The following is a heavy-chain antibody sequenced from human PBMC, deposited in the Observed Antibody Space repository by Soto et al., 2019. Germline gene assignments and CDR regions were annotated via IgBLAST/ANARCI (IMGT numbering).Heavy chain of an antibody. J-gene: IGHJ4*02. Sequence: SETLSLTCPVSGGSISSGGYYWSWIRQHPGKGLEWIGYIYYSGSTYYDPSLKSRVTISVDTSKNQFSLKLSSVTAADTALYYCARARSGKFDYWGQGTLVTSPQ. CDR1: GGSISSGGYY. CDR3: ARARSGKFDY. V-gene: IGHV4-30-4*08. CDR2: IYYSGST. D-gene: IGHD1-26*01.